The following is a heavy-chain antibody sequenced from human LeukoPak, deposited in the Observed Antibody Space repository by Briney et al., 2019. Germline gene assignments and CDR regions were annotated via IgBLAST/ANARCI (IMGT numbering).Heavy chain of an antibody. D-gene: IGHD3-10*01. Sequence: PGRSLRLSCAASGFTFSSYAMHWVRQAPGKGLEWVAVISYDGSNKYYADSVKGRFTISRDNSKNTLYLQMNSLRAEDTAVYYCARGRGGVFDYWGQGTLVTVSS. CDR2: ISYDGSNK. V-gene: IGHV3-30-3*01. CDR1: GFTFSSYA. J-gene: IGHJ4*02. CDR3: ARGRGGVFDY.